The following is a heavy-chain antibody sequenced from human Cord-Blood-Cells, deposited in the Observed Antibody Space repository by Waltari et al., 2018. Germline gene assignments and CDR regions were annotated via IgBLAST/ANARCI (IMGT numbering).Heavy chain of an antibody. D-gene: IGHD1-1*01. Sequence: EVQLVESGGGLVQPGGSLRLSCAASGFTFSSYEMNWVRQAPGKGREWVSYISSSGSTIYYADSVKGRFTISRDNAKNSLYLQMNSLRAEDTAVYYCARALDRVHAFDIWGQGTMVTVSS. CDR1: GFTFSSYE. J-gene: IGHJ3*02. CDR2: ISSSGSTI. V-gene: IGHV3-48*03. CDR3: ARALDRVHAFDI.